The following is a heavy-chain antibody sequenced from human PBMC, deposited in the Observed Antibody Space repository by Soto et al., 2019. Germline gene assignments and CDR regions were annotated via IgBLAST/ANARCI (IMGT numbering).Heavy chain of an antibody. Sequence: QVHLQESGPGLVKPSETLLLTCTVSGDSFSNFYWSWIRQPPGKGLAWIGYFHGSGNSGYNPSLENRVSIGFGRAANQFSLKLISVSAADTAIYSCARGTRALITSFVAYWGQGLPVTFSS. CDR2: FHGSGNS. J-gene: IGHJ4*02. V-gene: IGHV4-59*01. CDR1: GDSFSNFY. CDR3: ARGTRALITSFVAY. D-gene: IGHD1-20*01.